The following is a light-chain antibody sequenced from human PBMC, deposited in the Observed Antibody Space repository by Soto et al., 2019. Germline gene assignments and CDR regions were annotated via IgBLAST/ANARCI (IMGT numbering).Light chain of an antibody. Sequence: DIQMTQSPSSLSASVGDRVTITCRPSQSIDNFLNWYQQKPGKAPNLLIYAASSLQSGVSSRCSGSGAGTDFTLTISSLQPEDSATYCCQQSYSLPYTFGQGTKVEIK. J-gene: IGKJ2*01. CDR3: QQSYSLPYT. V-gene: IGKV1-39*01. CDR2: AAS. CDR1: QSIDNF.